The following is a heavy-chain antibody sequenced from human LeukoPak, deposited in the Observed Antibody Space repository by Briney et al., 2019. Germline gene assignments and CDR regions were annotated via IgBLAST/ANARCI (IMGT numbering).Heavy chain of an antibody. CDR3: TRRRNYLSHFDY. CDR2: INHSGST. J-gene: IGHJ4*02. Sequence: GSLRLSCAVSGFTFDNYAMIWIRQPPGKGLEWIGEINHSGSTNYNASLKSRVTISVDTSKNQFSLKLSSVTAADTAVCYCTRRRNYLSHFDYWAREPWSPSPQ. CDR1: GFTFDNYA. D-gene: IGHD1-7*01. V-gene: IGHV4-34*01.